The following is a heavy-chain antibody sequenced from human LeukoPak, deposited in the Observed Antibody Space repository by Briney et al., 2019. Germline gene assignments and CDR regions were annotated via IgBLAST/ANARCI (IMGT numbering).Heavy chain of an antibody. Sequence: GASVKVSCKASGYTFTSYGISWVRQAPGQGLEWMGWISAYTSNTNYAQKFQGRVTMTTDTSTNTGYMELRRLRSDDTAVYYCARLVPEMATNEDFWGRGTLVTVSS. J-gene: IGHJ4*02. V-gene: IGHV1-18*01. CDR1: GYTFTSYG. CDR3: ARLVPEMATNEDF. D-gene: IGHD5-24*01. CDR2: ISAYTSNT.